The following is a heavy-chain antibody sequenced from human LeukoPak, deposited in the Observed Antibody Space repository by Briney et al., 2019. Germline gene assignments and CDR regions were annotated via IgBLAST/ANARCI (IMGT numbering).Heavy chain of an antibody. V-gene: IGHV1-2*02. J-gene: IGHJ6*02. Sequence: ASVTVSFKASGYIFTAYYMHWVRQAPGQGLEWVGWINPNSGGTNYAQNFQGRVTLTRDTSISTAYMELSRLRSDDTAVYYCARNGDYGAGYYGMDVWGQGTTVTVSS. D-gene: IGHD4-17*01. CDR1: GYIFTAYY. CDR2: INPNSGGT. CDR3: ARNGDYGAGYYGMDV.